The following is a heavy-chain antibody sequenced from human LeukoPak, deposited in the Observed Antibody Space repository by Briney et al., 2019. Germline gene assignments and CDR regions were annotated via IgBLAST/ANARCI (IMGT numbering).Heavy chain of an antibody. CDR2: ISAYNGNT. J-gene: IGHJ4*02. CDR3: ARDPLDYWATSSGSRRPAFDY. Sequence: ASVKVSCKASGFTFTSYGITWVRQAAGQGLEWMGWISAYNGNTQYAQNLQGRVTMTTDTSTNTAYMELRSLRSDDTAVYYCARDPLDYWATSSGSRRPAFDYWGQGTLVTVSS. CDR1: GFTFTSYG. V-gene: IGHV1-18*01. D-gene: IGHD1-26*01.